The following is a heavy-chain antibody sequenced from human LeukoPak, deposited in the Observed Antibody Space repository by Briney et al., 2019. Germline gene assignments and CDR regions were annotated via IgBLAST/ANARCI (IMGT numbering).Heavy chain of an antibody. Sequence: ASVKVSCKASGYTFTSYGISWVRQAPGQGLEWMGWISAYNGNTNYAQKLQGRVTMTTDTSTSTAYMELRSLRSDDTAVYYCARDVNPEWLATEYYYMDVWGKGTTVTVSS. CDR2: ISAYNGNT. J-gene: IGHJ6*03. D-gene: IGHD6-19*01. CDR1: GYTFTSYG. V-gene: IGHV1-18*01. CDR3: ARDVNPEWLATEYYYMDV.